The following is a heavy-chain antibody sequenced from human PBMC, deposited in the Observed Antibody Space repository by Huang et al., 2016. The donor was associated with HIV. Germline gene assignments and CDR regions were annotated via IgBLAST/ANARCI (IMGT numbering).Heavy chain of an antibody. V-gene: IGHV1-69*13. Sequence: HVHLVQSGAEVKKPGSSVKVSCKASGGTFSTDAITWVRQAPGQGLERMGGMIPVFGTANYAQTIQDRVTCTADEFSTTAYMELSDLKYEDTAIDFCARARRHSGNSGLIDLWGQGTLVTVSS. CDR3: ARARRHSGNSGLIDL. D-gene: IGHD2-21*02. J-gene: IGHJ1*01. CDR2: MIPVFGTA. CDR1: GGTFSTDA.